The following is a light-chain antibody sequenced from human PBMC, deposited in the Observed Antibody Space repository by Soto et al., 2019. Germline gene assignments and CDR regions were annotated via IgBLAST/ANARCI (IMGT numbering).Light chain of an antibody. J-gene: IGKJ5*01. CDR3: QQYDNSPIT. CDR1: QSISSSF. V-gene: IGKV3-20*01. CDR2: GAS. Sequence: EIVLTQSPGILSLSPGERASLSCGASQSISSSFLAWYQQKPGQAPRLLIYGASSRATGIPDRFSGTGSETDFTLTISRPEPEDFAAYYCQQYDNSPITFGQGTRLEIK.